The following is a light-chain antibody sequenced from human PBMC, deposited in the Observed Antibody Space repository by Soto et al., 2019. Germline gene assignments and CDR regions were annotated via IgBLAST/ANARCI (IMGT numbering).Light chain of an antibody. CDR3: AAWDDSLNGYV. V-gene: IGLV1-40*01. CDR1: SSNIGAGYP. CDR2: GNT. J-gene: IGLJ1*01. Sequence: QSVLTQPPSVSGAPGQRITISCTGSSSNIGAGYPVHWYQQLPGTAPKLLIFGNTIRPSGVPDRFSGSRSGLAITGLQAEDEADYSCAAWDDSLNGYVFGTGTKVTVL.